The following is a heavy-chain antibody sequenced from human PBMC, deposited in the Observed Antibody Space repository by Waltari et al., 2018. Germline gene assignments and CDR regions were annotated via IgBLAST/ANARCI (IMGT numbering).Heavy chain of an antibody. J-gene: IGHJ3*02. V-gene: IGHV3-23*04. D-gene: IGHD3-22*01. CDR2: ISGSGGST. CDR3: AKYGEFTMIARSGPTGAFDI. CDR1: GFTFSSYA. Sequence: EVQLVESGGGLVQPGGSLRLSCAASGFTFSSYAMSWVRQAPGKGLEWVSAISGSGGSTYYADSVKGRFTISRDNSKNTLYLQMNSLRAEDTAVYYCAKYGEFTMIARSGPTGAFDIWGQGTMVTVSS.